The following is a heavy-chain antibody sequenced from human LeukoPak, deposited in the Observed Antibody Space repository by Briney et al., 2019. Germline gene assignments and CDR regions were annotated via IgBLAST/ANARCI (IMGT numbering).Heavy chain of an antibody. D-gene: IGHD3-22*01. J-gene: IGHJ4*02. V-gene: IGHV3-23*01. Sequence: GGSLRLSCAASGFAFSSYDMSWVRQAPGKGLEWVSVISGGAGRTYYADSVKGRLTISRDNSKNTLYLQMNSLRADDTAVYYCATYTSYYYDSSGSFDYWGQGTLVTVSS. CDR3: ATYTSYYYDSSGSFDY. CDR1: GFAFSSYD. CDR2: ISGGAGRT.